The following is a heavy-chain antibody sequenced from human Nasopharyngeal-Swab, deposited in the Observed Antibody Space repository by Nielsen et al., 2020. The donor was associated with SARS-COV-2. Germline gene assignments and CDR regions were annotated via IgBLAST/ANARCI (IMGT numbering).Heavy chain of an antibody. Sequence: ASVKVSCKASGYTFTSYYMHWVRQAPGQGLEWMGIINPSGGSTSYAQKFQGRVTMTRNTSTSTVYMELSSLRSEDTAVYYCASDPYCSSTSCYPRVYYYYMDVWGKGTTVTVSS. CDR1: GYTFTSYY. D-gene: IGHD2-2*01. CDR2: INPSGGST. V-gene: IGHV1-46*01. CDR3: ASDPYCSSTSCYPRVYYYYMDV. J-gene: IGHJ6*03.